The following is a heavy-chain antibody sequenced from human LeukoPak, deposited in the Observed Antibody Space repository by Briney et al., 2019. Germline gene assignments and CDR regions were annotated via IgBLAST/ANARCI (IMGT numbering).Heavy chain of an antibody. V-gene: IGHV3-30-3*01. CDR2: MSYDGSNK. CDR1: GFTFSSYS. J-gene: IGHJ4*02. D-gene: IGHD6-13*01. Sequence: GGSLRLSCAASGFTFSSYSMHWVRQAPGKGLEWVAVMSYDGSNKYYADSVKGRFTISRDNSKNTLYLQMNSLRAEDTAVYYCARDGIAAAGGGPFDYWGQGTLVTVSS. CDR3: ARDGIAAAGGGPFDY.